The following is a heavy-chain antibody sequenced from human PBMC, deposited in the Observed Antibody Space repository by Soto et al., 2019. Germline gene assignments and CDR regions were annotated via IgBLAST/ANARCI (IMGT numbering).Heavy chain of an antibody. V-gene: IGHV4-59*01. J-gene: IGHJ6*02. CDR1: GDSISSYY. CDR3: AGSGYYHNSGMDV. Sequence: PSETLSLTCTVSGDSISSYYWNWIRQPPGKGLEWIGYVHYSGNTNHNPSLKSRVTMSVDTSKNQFSLNLNYVTAADTAVYYCAGSGYYHNSGMDVWGQGTTVTVSS. D-gene: IGHD3-22*01. CDR2: VHYSGNT.